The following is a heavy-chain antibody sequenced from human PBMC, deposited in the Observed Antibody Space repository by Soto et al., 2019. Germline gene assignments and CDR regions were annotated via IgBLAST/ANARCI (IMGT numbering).Heavy chain of an antibody. D-gene: IGHD2-15*01. CDR3: VQGRYPTMATPLDH. V-gene: IGHV3-9*01. CDR2: ISWDSSTI. CDR1: GFTFDNCG. Sequence: VQLVESGGGLVQPGRSLRLSCAASGFTFDNCGMHWVRQAPGKGLEWVAGISWDSSTIGYADSVKGRFIISRDDAKNSLYLQMDSLRGEDTALYYCVQGRYPTMATPLDHWGQGTQVIVSS. J-gene: IGHJ4*02.